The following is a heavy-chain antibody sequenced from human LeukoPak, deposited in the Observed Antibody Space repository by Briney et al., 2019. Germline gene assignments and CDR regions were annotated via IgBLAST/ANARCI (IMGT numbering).Heavy chain of an antibody. CDR3: ARAPAASFDY. Sequence: GGSLRLSCAASGFNFGTYNMNWVRQAPGRGLEWVSFISSSSTTIYYADSVEGRFTISRDNAENALYLQMDSLRAKDTAVYYCARAPAASFDYWGQGALITVSS. V-gene: IGHV3-48*04. CDR1: GFNFGTYN. CDR2: ISSSSTTI. D-gene: IGHD2-2*01. J-gene: IGHJ4*02.